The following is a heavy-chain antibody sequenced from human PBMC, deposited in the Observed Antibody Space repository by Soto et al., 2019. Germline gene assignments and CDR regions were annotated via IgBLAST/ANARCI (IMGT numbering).Heavy chain of an antibody. CDR1: GGSISSYY. J-gene: IGHJ4*02. V-gene: IGHV4-59*08. Sequence: SETLSLTCTVSGGSISSYYWSWIRQPPGKGLEWIGYIYYSGSTNYNPSLKSRVTISVDTSKNQFSLKLSSVTAADTAVYYCAGLDNWNIIEYWGQGTLVTVSS. CDR3: AGLDNWNIIEY. D-gene: IGHD1-20*01. CDR2: IYYSGST.